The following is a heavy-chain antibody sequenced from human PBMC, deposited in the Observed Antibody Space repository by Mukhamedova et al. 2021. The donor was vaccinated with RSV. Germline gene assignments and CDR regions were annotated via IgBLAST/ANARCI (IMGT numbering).Heavy chain of an antibody. D-gene: IGHD3-22*01. J-gene: IGHJ4*02. CDR2: IYYSGST. CDR3: ARDGDSSGYQDC. Sequence: GWIGYIYYSGSTNYNPSLKSRVTISVDTSKNQFSLKLSSVTAADTAVYYCARDGDSSGYQDCWGQGTLVTVSS. V-gene: IGHV4-59*01.